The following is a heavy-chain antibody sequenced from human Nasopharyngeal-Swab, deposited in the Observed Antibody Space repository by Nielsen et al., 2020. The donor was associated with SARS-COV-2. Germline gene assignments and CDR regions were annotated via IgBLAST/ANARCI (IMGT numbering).Heavy chain of an antibody. Sequence: SETLSLTCTVSGGSISSYYWSWIRQLPGKGLEWIGYIYYSGSTNYNPSLKSRVTISVDTSKNQFSLKLSSVTAADTAVYYCARISPSYYDILTGYYGYYYMDVWGKGTTVTVSS. J-gene: IGHJ6*03. CDR1: GGSISSYY. CDR2: IYYSGST. CDR3: ARISPSYYDILTGYYGYYYMDV. V-gene: IGHV4-59*01. D-gene: IGHD3-9*01.